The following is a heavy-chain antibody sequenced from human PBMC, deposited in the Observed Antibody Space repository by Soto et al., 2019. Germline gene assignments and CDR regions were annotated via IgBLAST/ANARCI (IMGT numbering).Heavy chain of an antibody. J-gene: IGHJ4*02. Sequence: QVQLVQSGAEVKKPGASVKVSCKASGYTFTSYDINWVRQATGQGLEWMGWMNPNCGNTGYAQKFQGRVNMTRNTSVSTAYMELSSLGSEGTDVYYGARARGYYDILSGYYTFDYWGQGPLVTVSS. CDR1: GYTFTSYD. CDR2: MNPNCGNT. D-gene: IGHD3-9*01. V-gene: IGHV1-8*01. CDR3: ARARGYYDILSGYYTFDY.